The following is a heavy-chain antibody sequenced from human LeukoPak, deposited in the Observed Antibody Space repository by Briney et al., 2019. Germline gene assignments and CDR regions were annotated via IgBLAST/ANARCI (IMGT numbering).Heavy chain of an antibody. Sequence: ASVKVSCKVSGYTLTELSMHWVRQAPGKGLEWMGGFDPEDGETIYAQKLQGRVTMTTDTSTSTAYMELRSLRSDDTAVYYCARDTSAQRLTPDWYFDLWGRGTLVTVSS. V-gene: IGHV1-24*01. D-gene: IGHD6-25*01. CDR3: ARDTSAQRLTPDWYFDL. CDR1: GYTLTELS. J-gene: IGHJ2*01. CDR2: FDPEDGET.